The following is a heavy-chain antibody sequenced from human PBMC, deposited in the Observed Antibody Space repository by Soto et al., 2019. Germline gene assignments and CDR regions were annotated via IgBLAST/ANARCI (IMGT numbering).Heavy chain of an antibody. CDR2: VYNSGST. CDR3: ARLLERLLDWFDP. Sequence: TSETLSLTCTVSGGSISGSSHYWGWIRQPPGKGLEWIGNVYNSGSTYYNPSLKRRVTISVDTSKNQFSLKLLAVTAADTAVYYCARLLERLLDWFDPWGQGTLVTVSS. CDR1: GGSISGSSHY. D-gene: IGHD3-3*01. V-gene: IGHV4-39*01. J-gene: IGHJ5*02.